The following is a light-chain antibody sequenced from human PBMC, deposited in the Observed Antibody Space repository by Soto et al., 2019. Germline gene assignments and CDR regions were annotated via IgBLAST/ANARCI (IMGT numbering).Light chain of an antibody. CDR1: SSDIGAYDY. J-gene: IGLJ1*01. Sequence: QSVLTQPASVSGSPGQSITISCTGTSSDIGAYDYVSWLQQHPDKAPKLMISEVTNRPSGVSDRFSGSKSGNAASLTISGLQAEDEAYYFCLSFTTAHTHIFGTGTKVTVL. V-gene: IGLV2-14*01. CDR3: LSFTTAHTHI. CDR2: EVT.